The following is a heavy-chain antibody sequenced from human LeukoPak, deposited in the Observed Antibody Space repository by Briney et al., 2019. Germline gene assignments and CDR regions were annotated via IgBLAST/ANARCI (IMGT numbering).Heavy chain of an antibody. CDR2: ISGSGGST. V-gene: IGHV3-23*01. CDR3: AKDLRNSDLANSYFDY. Sequence: GGSLRLSCAASGITFSSNAMSWVRQAPGKGLEWVSTISGSGGSTYYADSVKGRFTLSRDNSKNTLYLQMNSLRAEDTAVYYCAKDLRNSDLANSYFDYWAQGTLVTVSS. D-gene: IGHD1-1*01. J-gene: IGHJ4*02. CDR1: GITFSSNA.